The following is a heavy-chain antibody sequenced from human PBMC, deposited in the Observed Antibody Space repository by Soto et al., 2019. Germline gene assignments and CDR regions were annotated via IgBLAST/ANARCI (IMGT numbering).Heavy chain of an antibody. D-gene: IGHD2-2*01. J-gene: IGHJ4*02. V-gene: IGHV4-34*01. CDR3: ARGPYCSSTSCYAGALGY. CDR2: INHSGST. Sequence: QVQLQQWGAGLLKPSETLSLTCAVYGGSFSGYYWSWIRQPPGKGLEWIGEINHSGSTNYNPSLKSRVTISVDTSKNQFSRKLSSVTAADTAVYYCARGPYCSSTSCYAGALGYWGQGTLVTVSS. CDR1: GGSFSGYY.